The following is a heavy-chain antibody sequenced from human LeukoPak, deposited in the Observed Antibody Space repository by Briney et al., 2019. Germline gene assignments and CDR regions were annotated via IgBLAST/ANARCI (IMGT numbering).Heavy chain of an antibody. V-gene: IGHV4-38-2*02. D-gene: IGHD6-13*01. Sequence: SETLSLTCTVSGYSISSGYYWGWIRQPPGKGLEWIGEINHSGSTNYNPSLKSRVTISVDTSKNQFSLKLSSVTAADTAVYFCARVAAAGNYYFDYWGQGTLVTVSS. J-gene: IGHJ4*02. CDR1: GYSISSGYY. CDR3: ARVAAAGNYYFDY. CDR2: INHSGST.